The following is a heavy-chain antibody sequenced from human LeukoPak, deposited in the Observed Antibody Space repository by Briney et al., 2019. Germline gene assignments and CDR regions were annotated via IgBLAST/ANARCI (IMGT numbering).Heavy chain of an antibody. D-gene: IGHD3-22*01. J-gene: IGHJ4*02. V-gene: IGHV3-9*01. CDR1: GFTFDDYA. CDR3: AKGDYYDSPLDY. Sequence: GGSLRLSCAASGFTFDDYAMHRVRQAPGKGLEWVSGISWNSGSIGYADSVKGRFTISRDNAKNSLYLQMNSLRAEDTALYYCAKGDYYDSPLDYWGQGTLVTVSS. CDR2: ISWNSGSI.